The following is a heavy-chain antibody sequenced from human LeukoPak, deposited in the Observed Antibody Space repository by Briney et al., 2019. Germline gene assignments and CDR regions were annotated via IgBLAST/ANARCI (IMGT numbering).Heavy chain of an antibody. V-gene: IGHV4-34*01. CDR2: INHSGST. Sequence: SETLSLTCAVYGGSFSGYYWCWIRQPPGKGLEWIGEINHSGSTNYNPSLKSRVTISVDTSKNQFSLKLSSVTAADTAVYYCASLRGYSCGYAYWGQGTLVTVSS. CDR1: GGSFSGYY. J-gene: IGHJ4*02. D-gene: IGHD5-18*01. CDR3: ASLRGYSCGYAY.